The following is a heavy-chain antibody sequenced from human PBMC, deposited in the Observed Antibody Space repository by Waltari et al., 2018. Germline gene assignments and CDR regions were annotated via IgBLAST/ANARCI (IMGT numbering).Heavy chain of an antibody. J-gene: IGHJ4*02. CDR2: IRDDGSNK. CDR3: AKEKDGITMIVVVTPLDY. V-gene: IGHV3-30*02. CDR1: GFTFSSYG. Sequence: QVQLVESGGGVVQPGGSLRLSCAASGFTFSSYGMHWVRQAPGKGLEWVAFIRDDGSNKYYADSVKGRFTISRDNSKNTLYLQMNSLRAEDTAVYYCAKEKDGITMIVVVTPLDYWGQGTLVTVSS. D-gene: IGHD3-22*01.